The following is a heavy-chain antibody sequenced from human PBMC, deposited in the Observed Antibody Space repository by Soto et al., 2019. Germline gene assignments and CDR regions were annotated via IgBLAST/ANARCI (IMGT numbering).Heavy chain of an antibody. D-gene: IGHD4-17*01. V-gene: IGHV4-30-4*01. CDR3: VREWRDNYGAFYNWFDP. Sequence: SETLSLTCTVSGGSISSGDYYWSWIRQPPGKGLEWIGYVYYGGSTYSNPSLKSRVIISVDTSKNQFSLKLSSVTAADTAVYYCVREWRDNYGAFYNWFDPWGLGILVTVSS. CDR1: GGSISSGDYY. J-gene: IGHJ5*02. CDR2: VYYGGST.